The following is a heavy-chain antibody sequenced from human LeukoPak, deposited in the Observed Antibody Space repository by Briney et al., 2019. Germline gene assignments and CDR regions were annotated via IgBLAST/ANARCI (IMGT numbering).Heavy chain of an antibody. Sequence: PGGSLRLSCAVSGFTFSNYGMNWVRQGPGKGLEWVSYIRSSSNTIYYADSVKGRFTISRDNSKDTFYLQMNSLRVEDTAAYYCAKDQVDYYGSGSYLPYYYYYYMDVWGKGTTVTVSS. CDR1: GFTFSNYG. D-gene: IGHD3-10*01. V-gene: IGHV3-48*01. CDR3: AKDQVDYYGSGSYLPYYYYYYMDV. J-gene: IGHJ6*03. CDR2: IRSSSNTI.